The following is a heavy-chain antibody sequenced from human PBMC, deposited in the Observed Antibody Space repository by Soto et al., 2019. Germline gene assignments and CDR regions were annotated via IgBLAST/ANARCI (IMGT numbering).Heavy chain of an antibody. D-gene: IGHD3-16*02. J-gene: IGHJ4*02. V-gene: IGHV3-23*01. Sequence: GGSLRLSCAASGFTFSNSAMTWVRQALGKGPEWVSSIGRTNNTHYADSVKGRFAISRDNSQNALYLQMNSLTAEDTAVYLCAKVDAYSYRTDHWGQGTLVTVSS. CDR3: AKVDAYSYRTDH. CDR2: IGRTNNT. CDR1: GFTFSNSA.